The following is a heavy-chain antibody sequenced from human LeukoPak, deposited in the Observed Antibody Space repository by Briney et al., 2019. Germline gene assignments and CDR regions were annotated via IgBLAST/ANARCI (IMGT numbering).Heavy chain of an antibody. CDR2: INHSGST. Sequence: PSETLSLTCAVYGGSFSGYYWSWIRQPPGKGLEWIGEINHSGSTNYNPSLKSRVTISVDTSKNQFSLKLSSVTAADMAVYYCHYDSSGSYFDYWGQGTLVTVSS. CDR1: GGSFSGYY. CDR3: HYDSSGSYFDY. V-gene: IGHV4-34*01. J-gene: IGHJ4*02. D-gene: IGHD3-22*01.